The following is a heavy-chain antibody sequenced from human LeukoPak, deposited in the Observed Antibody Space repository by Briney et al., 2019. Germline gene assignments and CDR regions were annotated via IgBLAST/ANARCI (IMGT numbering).Heavy chain of an antibody. J-gene: IGHJ4*02. V-gene: IGHV3-73*01. Sequence: GGSLTLSCAASGYSFSGFVLSWVRRASGKGLEWVGRVRSKASNYATVFAESMEGRFTISRDDSKNTVYLHMNSLKSEDTAVYYCTRGFSDYFDYWGQGTLVTVSS. CDR3: TRGFSDYFDY. CDR2: VRSKASNYAT. CDR1: GYSFSGFV. D-gene: IGHD2/OR15-2a*01.